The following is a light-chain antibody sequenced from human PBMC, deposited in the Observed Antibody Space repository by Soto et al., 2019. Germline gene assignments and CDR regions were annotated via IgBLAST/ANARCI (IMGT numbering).Light chain of an antibody. CDR1: SSNIGAGYD. V-gene: IGLV1-40*01. CDR2: GNS. CDR3: ISYTVSRSYV. J-gene: IGLJ1*01. Sequence: QSVLTQPPSVSGAPGQRVTISCTGSSSNIGAGYDVHWYQQLPGTAPKLLIYGNSNRPSGVSYRFSGSKSGNTASLTISGLQAEDEADYYCISYTVSRSYVFGTGTKLTVL.